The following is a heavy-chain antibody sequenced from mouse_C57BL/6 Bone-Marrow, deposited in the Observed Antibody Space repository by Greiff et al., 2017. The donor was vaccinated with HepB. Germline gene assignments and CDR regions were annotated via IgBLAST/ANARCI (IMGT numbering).Heavy chain of an antibody. Sequence: EVMLVESGAELVRPGASVKLSCTASGFNIKDDYMHWVKQRPEQGLEWIGWIDPENGDTEYASKFQGKATITADTSSNTAYLQLSSLTSEDTAVYYCTTFSLITTVVPYFDYWGQGTTLTVSS. CDR1: GFNIKDDY. J-gene: IGHJ2*01. CDR3: TTFSLITTVVPYFDY. D-gene: IGHD1-1*01. CDR2: IDPENGDT. V-gene: IGHV14-4*01.